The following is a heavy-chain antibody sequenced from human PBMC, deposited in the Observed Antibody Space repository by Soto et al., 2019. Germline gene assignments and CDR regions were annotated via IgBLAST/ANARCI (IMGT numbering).Heavy chain of an antibody. J-gene: IGHJ5*01. V-gene: IGHV3-23*01. CDR1: GLTFSNYG. CDR3: VKALAAVGENWFDS. CDR2: ISGTSVEE. Sequence: EVQLLESGGVLVQPGGSLTLSCTASGLTFSNYGMSWVRQAPGKGLEWVSYISGTSVEEHHADSMKGRFTISRDNSKNTLHLQMNSLRPDDTAIYYCVKALAAVGENWFDSWGQGSLVTVSS. D-gene: IGHD2-21*01.